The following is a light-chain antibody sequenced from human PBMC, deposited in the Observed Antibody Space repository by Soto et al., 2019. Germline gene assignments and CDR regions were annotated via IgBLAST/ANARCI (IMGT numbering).Light chain of an antibody. J-gene: IGKJ1*01. CDR3: QQRSNWPATWT. Sequence: DIVMTQSPLSLPVTPGEPASISCRSSQSLLHSNGYNYLDWYLQKPGQSPQLLIYLGSNRASGVPDRFSGSGSGTDFTLNISSLEPEAFAVYYCQQRSNWPATWTFGQGTKVDI. CDR2: LGS. V-gene: IGKV2-28*01. CDR1: QSLLHSNGYNY.